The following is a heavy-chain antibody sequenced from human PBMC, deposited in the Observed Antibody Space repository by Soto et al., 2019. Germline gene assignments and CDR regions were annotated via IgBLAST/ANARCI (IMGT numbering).Heavy chain of an antibody. V-gene: IGHV4-30-4*01. CDR1: GASITSGDYY. CDR3: ASGGYQLYWAH. CDR2: IYHSGTT. Sequence: PSETLSLTCTVSGASITSGDYYWSWIRQPPGKGLEWIGYIYHSGTTYDNPSLKSRTTMSVDTSKNQLSLKLSSVTAADTAVYYCASGGYQLYWAHWGQGSLVTVSS. J-gene: IGHJ4*02. D-gene: IGHD2-8*02.